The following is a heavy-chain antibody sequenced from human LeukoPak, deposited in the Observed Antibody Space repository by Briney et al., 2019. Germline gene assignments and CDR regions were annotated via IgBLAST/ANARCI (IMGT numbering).Heavy chain of an antibody. V-gene: IGHV1-2*06. D-gene: IGHD4/OR15-4a*01. Sequence: ASVKVSCKVSGYTFIAYYIHWVRQAPRQGPEWMGRINPKSGGTNYAQKFQGRVTMTRDTSISTAYMELSRLRSDDTAVYYCAREGLPGASWFDPWGQGTLVTVSS. CDR2: INPKSGGT. J-gene: IGHJ5*02. CDR1: GYTFIAYY. CDR3: AREGLPGASWFDP.